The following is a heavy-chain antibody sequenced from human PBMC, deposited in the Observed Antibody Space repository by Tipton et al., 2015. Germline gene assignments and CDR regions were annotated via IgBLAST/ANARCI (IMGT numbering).Heavy chain of an antibody. CDR2: IYYRVTT. Sequence: TLSLTCTVSGGSISSGSYYWSWIRQHPGKGLEWIGYIYYRVTTRYNPSLKSRVTISVDTSKNQFSLELTSVTAADTAVYYCARDGDYYDGSGPLEYWGQGTLVTVSS. CDR1: GGSISSGSYY. D-gene: IGHD3-22*01. V-gene: IGHV4-31*03. J-gene: IGHJ4*02. CDR3: ARDGDYYDGSGPLEY.